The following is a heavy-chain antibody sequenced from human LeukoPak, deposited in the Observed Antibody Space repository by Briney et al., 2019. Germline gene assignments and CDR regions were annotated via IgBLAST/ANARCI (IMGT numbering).Heavy chain of an antibody. Sequence: ASVTVSCKASGYTFTGYYIHWVRQAPGQGLEWMGWINPHSGGTNYAQKFQGRVTMTRDTSISTAYMELSRLRSDDTAVYYCASLTMIVVVINADAFDIWGQGTMVTVSS. CDR3: ASLTMIVVVINADAFDI. CDR2: INPHSGGT. CDR1: GYTFTGYY. J-gene: IGHJ3*02. V-gene: IGHV1-2*02. D-gene: IGHD3-22*01.